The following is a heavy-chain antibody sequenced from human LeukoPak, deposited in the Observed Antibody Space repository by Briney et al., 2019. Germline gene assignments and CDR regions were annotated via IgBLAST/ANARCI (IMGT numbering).Heavy chain of an antibody. J-gene: IGHJ4*02. CDR3: ARLGVSRDGRNLSPWGFDS. Sequence: ASVKVSCKASGYTFTGYYMHWVRQAPGQGLEWLGWINPNTGGTDYAQKFQGRMTIIADKSTSTAYMELSSLRSEDTAIYYCARLGVSRDGRNLSPWGFDSWGQGTLVTVSP. D-gene: IGHD5-24*01. CDR1: GYTFTGYY. CDR2: INPNTGGT. V-gene: IGHV1-2*02.